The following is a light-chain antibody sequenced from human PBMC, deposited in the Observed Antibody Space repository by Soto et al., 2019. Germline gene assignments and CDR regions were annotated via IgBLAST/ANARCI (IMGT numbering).Light chain of an antibody. CDR3: CSYGDPNTFVL. J-gene: IGLJ2*01. Sequence: QSALTQPASVSGSPGQSITISCTGPNSDVGSYNLVSWYQHHPGKAPKLIIYEGSERPSGVSNRFSGSKSGTTASLTISGLQAEDEADYYCCSYGDPNTFVLFGGGTKLTVL. CDR2: EGS. V-gene: IGLV2-23*01. CDR1: NSDVGSYNL.